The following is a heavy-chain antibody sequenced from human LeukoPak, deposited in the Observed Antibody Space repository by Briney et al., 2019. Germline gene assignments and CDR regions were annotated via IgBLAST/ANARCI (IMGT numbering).Heavy chain of an antibody. D-gene: IGHD2-15*01. Sequence: ASVKVSCKASGGTFSSYAISWVRQAPGQGLEWMGRIIPILGIANYAQKFQGRVTITADKSTSTAYMELSSLRSEDTAVYYCASPMLLGCCSGGSCYSHWGQGTLVTVSS. CDR1: GGTFSSYA. CDR3: ASPMLLGCCSGGSCYSH. CDR2: IIPILGIA. J-gene: IGHJ4*02. V-gene: IGHV1-69*04.